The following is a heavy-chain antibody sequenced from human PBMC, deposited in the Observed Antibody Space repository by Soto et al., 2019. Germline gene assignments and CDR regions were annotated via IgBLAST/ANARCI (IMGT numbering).Heavy chain of an antibody. D-gene: IGHD3-9*01. CDR3: ARDTDVLRYFDWLETAGMDV. CDR2: IYYSGST. CDR1: GGSVSSGSYY. J-gene: IGHJ6*02. V-gene: IGHV4-61*01. Sequence: PSETLSLTCTVSGGSVSSGSYYWSWIRQPPGKGLEWIGYIYYSGSTNYNPSLKSRVTISVDTSKNQFSLKLSSVTAADTAVYYCARDTDVLRYFDWLETAGMDVWGQGTTVTVSS.